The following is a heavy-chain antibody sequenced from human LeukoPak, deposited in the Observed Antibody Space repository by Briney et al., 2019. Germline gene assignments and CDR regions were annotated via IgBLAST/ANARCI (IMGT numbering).Heavy chain of an antibody. D-gene: IGHD2-8*01. J-gene: IGHJ4*02. CDR1: GGSISSYY. Sequence: PSETLSLTCTVSGGSISSYYWSWIRQPPGKGLEWIGEINHSGSTNYNPSLKSRVTISVDTSKNQFSLKLSSVTAADTAVYYCARGYCTNAACSLGPTQAWGQGTLVTVSS. CDR3: ARGYCTNAACSLGPTQA. CDR2: INHSGST. V-gene: IGHV4-34*01.